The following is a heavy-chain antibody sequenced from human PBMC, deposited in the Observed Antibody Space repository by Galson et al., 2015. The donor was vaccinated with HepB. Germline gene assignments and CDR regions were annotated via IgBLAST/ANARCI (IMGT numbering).Heavy chain of an antibody. CDR1: GFTFSTYW. Sequence: SLRLSCAASGFTFSTYWMSWVRQAPGKGLEWVAHIKQDGSVKYYVDSVKGRFTISRDNAKNSVYRQMGSLRAEDTAVYYCAMCPDASNGYAFYFDNWGQGTLFTVSS. CDR2: IKQDGSVK. D-gene: IGHD5-12*01. V-gene: IGHV3-7*03. J-gene: IGHJ4*02. CDR3: AMCPDASNGYAFYFDN.